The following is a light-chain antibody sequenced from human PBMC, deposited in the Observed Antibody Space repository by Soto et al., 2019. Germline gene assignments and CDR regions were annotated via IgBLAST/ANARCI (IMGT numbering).Light chain of an antibody. CDR1: SSDVVGYNY. CDR2: DVS. Sequence: QSVLTQPASVSGSPGQSITISCTGTSSDVVGYNYVSWYQQHPGKAPKFMIYDVSNRPSGVSTRFSGSKSGNTASLTISGLQAEDEADYYCNSYTTSNTRQIVFGTGTRSPS. V-gene: IGLV2-14*01. CDR3: NSYTTSNTRQIV. J-gene: IGLJ1*01.